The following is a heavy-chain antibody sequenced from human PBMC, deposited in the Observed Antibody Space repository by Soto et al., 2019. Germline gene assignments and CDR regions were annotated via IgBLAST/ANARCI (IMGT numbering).Heavy chain of an antibody. CDR2: IYFRGNT. D-gene: IGHD3-9*01. J-gene: IGHJ4*02. CDR1: GDSIDGDKDY. V-gene: IGHV4-39*01. CDR3: ARLEGLATISYYFDF. Sequence: SETLCLTCCVSGDSIDGDKDYWGWIRQPPGKGLEWIGSIYFRGNTYYNPSLQTRVTISLDKSKSQFSLKLNSVTAADSAVYFCARLEGLATISYYFDFWGQGALVTVSS.